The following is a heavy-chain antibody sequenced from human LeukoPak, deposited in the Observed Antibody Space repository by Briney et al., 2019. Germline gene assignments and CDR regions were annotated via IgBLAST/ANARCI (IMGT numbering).Heavy chain of an antibody. CDR3: ARDPGYYYAMDV. V-gene: IGHV6-1*01. D-gene: IGHD2-15*01. CDR2: TYYRSKWYY. Sequence: SQTLSLTCAISGDSVSSNTAAWNWVRQSPSRGLEWLGRTYYRSKWYYDYATSVSSRMAINPDTSKNLFPLQLNSVTPEDTAVYYCARDPGYYYAMDVWGQGTTVTVSS. CDR1: GDSVSSNTAA. J-gene: IGHJ6*02.